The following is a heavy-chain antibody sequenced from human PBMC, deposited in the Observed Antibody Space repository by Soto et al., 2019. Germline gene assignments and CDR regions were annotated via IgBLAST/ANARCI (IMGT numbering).Heavy chain of an antibody. CDR1: GFTFSSYA. J-gene: IGHJ3*02. CDR3: AKDQGPYCGGDCYSPPDAFDI. CDR2: ISGSGGSR. Sequence: PGGSLRLSCAASGFTFSSYAMSWVRQAPGKGLEWVSAISGSGGSRYYADSVKGRFTISRDNSKNTLYLQMNSLRAEDTAVYYCAKDQGPYCGGDCYSPPDAFDIWGQGTMVTVSS. V-gene: IGHV3-23*01. D-gene: IGHD2-21*02.